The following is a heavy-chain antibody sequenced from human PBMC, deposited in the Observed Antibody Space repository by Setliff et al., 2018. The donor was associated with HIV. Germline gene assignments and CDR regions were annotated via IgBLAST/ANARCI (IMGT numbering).Heavy chain of an antibody. CDR3: AREREAWSAYDS. Sequence: PSETLSLTCAVSGYSIRSGYYWGWIRQSPGKGLEWIGTMFRTGTSYYNPSLTSRVTISVDTSKNQFSLKLSSVTAADTAVYHCAREREAWSAYDSWGQGTLVTVSS. J-gene: IGHJ5*02. V-gene: IGHV4-38-2*02. CDR2: MFRTGTS. D-gene: IGHD3-3*01. CDR1: GYSIRSGYY.